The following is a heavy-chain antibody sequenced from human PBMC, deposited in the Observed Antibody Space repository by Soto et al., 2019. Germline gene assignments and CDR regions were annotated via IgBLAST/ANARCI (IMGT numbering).Heavy chain of an antibody. Sequence: QVQLVESGGGVVQPERSLRLSCAASGFTFSSYAMHWVRQAPGKGLEWVAVISYDGSNKYYADSVKGRFTISRDNSKNTLYLQINSLRAEDTAVYYCARDSTAVAGPLDYWGQGTLVTVSS. J-gene: IGHJ4*02. CDR2: ISYDGSNK. V-gene: IGHV3-30-3*01. D-gene: IGHD6-19*01. CDR1: GFTFSSYA. CDR3: ARDSTAVAGPLDY.